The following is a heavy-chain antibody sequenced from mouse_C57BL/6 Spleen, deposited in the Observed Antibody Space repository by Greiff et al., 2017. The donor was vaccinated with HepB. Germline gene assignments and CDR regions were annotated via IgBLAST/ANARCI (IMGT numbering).Heavy chain of an antibody. D-gene: IGHD1-1*01. Sequence: VQLQQPGAELVKPGDSVKVSCKASGYTFTSYGMHWVKQWPGQGLEWIGRIHPSDSDTNYTQKFKGMATWTVDKSSSTAYMPLSSLTSEHSAVYYCAIGAYSDRGVIDYWGQGTTLTVSS. CDR3: AIGAYSDRGVIDY. J-gene: IGHJ2*01. V-gene: IGHV1-74*01. CDR1: GYTFTSYG. CDR2: IHPSDSDT.